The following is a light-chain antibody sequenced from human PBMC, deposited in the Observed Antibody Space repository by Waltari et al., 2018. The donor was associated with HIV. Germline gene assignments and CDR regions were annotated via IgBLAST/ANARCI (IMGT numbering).Light chain of an antibody. CDR1: STDLGVYNS. Sequence: QSALTQPPSASGSPGQSVTISCTGASTDLGVYNSVSWYQQRPGKAPKVIISEGSKRSSGVPKPFSGSTSGNTASLTVSGIQAADEDEYVCSFYGGGNILAFGGGTNLTVL. CDR2: EGS. CDR3: SFYGGGNILA. J-gene: IGLJ2*01. V-gene: IGLV2-8*01.